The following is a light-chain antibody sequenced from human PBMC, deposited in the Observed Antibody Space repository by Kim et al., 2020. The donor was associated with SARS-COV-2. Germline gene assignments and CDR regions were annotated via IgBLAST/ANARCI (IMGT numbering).Light chain of an antibody. Sequence: EIVLTQSPGTLSLSPGESATLSCRASQSVTNNYVVWYRQKAGQAPRLVIQHAFTRAAGIPDRFSVSGSGTDFTLSISRLQPEDSAVYYCQQYGNSLTFGQGTNVDIK. V-gene: IGKV3-20*01. CDR1: QSVTNNY. CDR3: QQYGNSLT. J-gene: IGKJ1*01. CDR2: HAF.